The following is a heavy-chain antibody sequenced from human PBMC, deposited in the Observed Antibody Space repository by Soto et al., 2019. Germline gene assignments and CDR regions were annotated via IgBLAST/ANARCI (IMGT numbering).Heavy chain of an antibody. Sequence: SETLSLTCTFSGYSISSYYWSWIRQPPGKGLEWVGYISYTGSTIYNPALESRATISLDTSKNQVSLSLSSVTVADTAMYYCASVGELPVWFDPWGRGTLVTVSS. CDR3: ASVGELPVWFDP. CDR1: GYSISSYY. CDR2: ISYTGST. V-gene: IGHV4-59*13. J-gene: IGHJ5*02. D-gene: IGHD3-10*01.